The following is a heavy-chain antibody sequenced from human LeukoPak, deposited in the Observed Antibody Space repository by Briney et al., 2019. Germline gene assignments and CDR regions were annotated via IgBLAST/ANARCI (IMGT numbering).Heavy chain of an antibody. V-gene: IGHV3-48*03. CDR3: ARGVVAATLDY. D-gene: IGHD2-15*01. J-gene: IGHJ4*02. CDR2: ISSSGSTI. CDR1: GFTFSSYE. Sequence: PGGSLRLSCAASGFTFSSYEMNWVGQAPGKGLEWVSYISSSGSTIYYADSVKGRFTISRDNAKNSLYLQMNSLRAEDTAVYYCARGVVAATLDYWGQGTLVTVSS.